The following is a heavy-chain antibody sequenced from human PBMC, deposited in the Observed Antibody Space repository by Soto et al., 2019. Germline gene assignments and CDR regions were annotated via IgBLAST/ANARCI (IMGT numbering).Heavy chain of an antibody. CDR1: GYTFTSYY. J-gene: IGHJ4*02. Sequence: ASVKVSCKASGYTFTSYYMHWVRQAPGQGLEWMGIINPSGGSTSYAQKFQGRVTMTRDTSTSTVYMELSSLRSEDTAVYYCARGFYEVAYRGTFDYWGQGTLVTVSS. CDR3: ARGFYEVAYRGTFDY. CDR2: INPSGGST. V-gene: IGHV1-46*03. D-gene: IGHD1-26*01.